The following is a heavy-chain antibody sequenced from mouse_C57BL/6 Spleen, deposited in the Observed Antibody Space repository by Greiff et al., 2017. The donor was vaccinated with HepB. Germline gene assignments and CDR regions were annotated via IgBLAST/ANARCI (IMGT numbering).Heavy chain of an antibody. CDR3: ARVYYDYDAMDY. Sequence: EVKLQESEGGLVQPGSSMKLSCTASGFTFSDYYMAWVRQVPEKGLEWVANINYDGSSTYYLDSLKSRFIISRDNAKNILYLQMSSLKSEDTATYYCARVYYDYDAMDYWGQGTSVTVSS. D-gene: IGHD2-1*01. CDR2: INYDGSST. J-gene: IGHJ4*01. CDR1: GFTFSDYY. V-gene: IGHV5-16*01.